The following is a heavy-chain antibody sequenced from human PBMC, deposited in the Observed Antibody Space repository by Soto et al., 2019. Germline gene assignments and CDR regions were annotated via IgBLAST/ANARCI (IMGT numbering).Heavy chain of an antibody. CDR2: IYYSGST. Sequence: PSETLSLTCTVSGGSISSGDYYWSWIRQPPGKGLEWIGYIYYSGSTYYNPSLKSRVTISVDTSKNQFSLKLSSVTAADTAVYYCARDPYPGNWFDPWGQGTLVTSPQ. D-gene: IGHD7-27*01. J-gene: IGHJ5*02. CDR3: ARDPYPGNWFDP. CDR1: GGSISSGDYY. V-gene: IGHV4-30-4*01.